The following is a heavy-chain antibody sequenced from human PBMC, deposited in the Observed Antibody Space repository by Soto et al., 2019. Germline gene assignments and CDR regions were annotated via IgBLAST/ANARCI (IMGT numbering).Heavy chain of an antibody. V-gene: IGHV4-4*02. CDR2: INHRGSA. CDR3: ARYNAASGTYYFDY. D-gene: IGHD6-13*01. J-gene: IGHJ4*02. CDR1: GACVSSTYW. Sequence: SETLSLTCAVSGACVSSTYWWSWVRQPPGKGPEWIGEINHRGSANYNPSLKSRVTISVDISKSQFSLRLTSVTAADTAVYYCARYNAASGTYYFDYWGQGALVTVSS.